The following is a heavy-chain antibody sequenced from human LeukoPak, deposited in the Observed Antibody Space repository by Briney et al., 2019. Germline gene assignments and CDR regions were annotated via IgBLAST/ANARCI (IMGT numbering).Heavy chain of an antibody. Sequence: PSETLPLTCAVYGGSFSGYYWSWIRQPPGKGLEWIGEINHSGSTNYNPSLKSRVTISVDTSKNQFSLKLSSVTAADTAVYYCARKQSPGYYFDYWGQGTLVTVSS. CDR1: GGSFSGYY. CDR3: ARKQSPGYYFDY. D-gene: IGHD1/OR15-1a*01. J-gene: IGHJ4*02. CDR2: INHSGST. V-gene: IGHV4-34*01.